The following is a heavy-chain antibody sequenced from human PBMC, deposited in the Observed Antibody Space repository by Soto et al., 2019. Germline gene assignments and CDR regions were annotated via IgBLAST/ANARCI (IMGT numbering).Heavy chain of an antibody. CDR1: GFTFSSYA. CDR2: ISGSGGST. CDR3: ASRSSGWYFDY. J-gene: IGHJ4*02. D-gene: IGHD6-19*01. Sequence: EVQLLESGGGLVQPGGSLRLSCAASGFTFSSYAMNWVRQAPGKGLEWVSVISGSGGSTYYADSVKGRFTISRDNSENTLYLQMNSLRAEDTAVYSCASRSSGWYFDYWVQGTLVTVSS. V-gene: IGHV3-23*01.